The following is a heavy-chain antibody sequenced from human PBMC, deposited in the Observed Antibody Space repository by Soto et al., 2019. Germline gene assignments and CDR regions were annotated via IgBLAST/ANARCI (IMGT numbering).Heavy chain of an antibody. CDR2: ISGSGGST. V-gene: IGHV3-23*01. J-gene: IGHJ4*02. D-gene: IGHD3-3*01. CDR1: GFTFSSYA. Sequence: GGSLRLSCAASGFTFSSYAMSWVRQAPGKGLEWVSAISGSGGSTYYADSVKGRFTISRDNSKNTLYLQMNSLRAEDTAVYYCAKDKSAREWLFRYYFDYWGQGTLVTVSS. CDR3: AKDKSAREWLFRYYFDY.